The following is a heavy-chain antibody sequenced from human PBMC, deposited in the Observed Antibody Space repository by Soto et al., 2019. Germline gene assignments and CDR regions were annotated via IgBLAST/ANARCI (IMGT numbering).Heavy chain of an antibody. D-gene: IGHD2-8*01. Sequence: QLQLQESGPGLVKPSETLSLTCTVSGGSISSSSYYWGWIRQPPGKGLEWIGSLYYSGSTYYNPSLKSRVTIRVDTSRNQFSLQLRAVTAADTAVYYCARQDIVLMVYGIFGNWFDPWVQGSLVTVSS. V-gene: IGHV4-39*01. CDR2: LYYSGST. CDR3: ARQDIVLMVYGIFGNWFDP. J-gene: IGHJ5*02. CDR1: GGSISSSSYY.